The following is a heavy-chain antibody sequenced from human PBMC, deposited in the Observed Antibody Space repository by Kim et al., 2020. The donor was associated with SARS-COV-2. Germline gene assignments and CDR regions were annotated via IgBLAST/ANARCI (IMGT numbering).Heavy chain of an antibody. J-gene: IGHJ6*02. D-gene: IGHD6-13*01. CDR3: ARPRGIAAAGPSGDWYYGMDV. Sequence: SETLSLTCTVSGGSISSSSYYWGWIRQPPGKGLEWIGSIYYSGSTYYNPSLKSRVTISVDTSKNQFSLKLSSVTAADTAVYYCARPRGIAAAGPSGDWYYGMDVWGQGTTVTVSS. V-gene: IGHV4-39*01. CDR2: IYYSGST. CDR1: GGSISSSSYY.